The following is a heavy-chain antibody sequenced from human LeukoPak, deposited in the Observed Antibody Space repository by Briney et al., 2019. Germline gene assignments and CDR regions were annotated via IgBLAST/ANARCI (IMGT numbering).Heavy chain of an antibody. J-gene: IGHJ4*02. V-gene: IGHV4-34*01. Sequence: PSETLSLTCAVYGGSFSGYYRSWIRQPPGKGLEWIGEINHSGSTNYNPSLKSRVTISVDTSKNQFSLKLSSVTAADTAVYYCARGRYNYSYWGQGTLVTVSS. CDR3: ARGRYNYSY. CDR1: GGSFSGYY. CDR2: INHSGST. D-gene: IGHD5-24*01.